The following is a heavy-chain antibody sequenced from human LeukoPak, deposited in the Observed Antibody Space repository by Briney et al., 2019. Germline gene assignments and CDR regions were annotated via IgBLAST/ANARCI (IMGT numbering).Heavy chain of an antibody. D-gene: IGHD3-22*01. V-gene: IGHV1-69*04. CDR3: ASAEVYDSSGQY. CDR1: GGTFSSYA. Sequence: SVKVSCKASGGTFSSYAISWVRQAPGQGLEWMGRIIPILGIANYAQKFQGRVTITADKSTSTAYMELSSLRSEDTAVYYCASAEVYDSSGQYWGQGTLVTVSS. CDR2: IIPILGIA. J-gene: IGHJ4*02.